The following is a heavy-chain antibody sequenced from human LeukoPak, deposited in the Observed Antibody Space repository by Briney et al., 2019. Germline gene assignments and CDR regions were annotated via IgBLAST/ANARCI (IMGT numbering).Heavy chain of an antibody. CDR3: ARGDFWSGYYSIYYYYGMDV. J-gene: IGHJ6*02. CDR2: MNPNSGNT. D-gene: IGHD3-3*01. V-gene: IGHV1-8*01. CDR1: GYTFTSYD. Sequence: ASVKVSCKASGYTFTSYDINWVRQATGQGLEWMGLMNPNSGNTGYAQKFQGRVTMTRNTSISTAYMELSSLRSEDTAVYYCARGDFWSGYYSIYYYYGMDVWGQGTTVTVSS.